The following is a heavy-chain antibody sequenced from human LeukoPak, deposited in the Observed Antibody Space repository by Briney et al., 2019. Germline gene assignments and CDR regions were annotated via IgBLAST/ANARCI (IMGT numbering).Heavy chain of an antibody. D-gene: IGHD6-13*01. J-gene: IGHJ3*02. V-gene: IGHV3-11*04. CDR1: GFTFSDYY. CDR3: ARDRDTQQLVLGAFDI. CDR2: ISSSGSTI. Sequence: KPGGSLRLSCAASGFTFSDYYMSWIRQAPGKGLDWVSYISSSGSTIYYADSVKGRFTISRDNAKNSLYLQMNSLRAEDTAVYYCARDRDTQQLVLGAFDIWGQGTMVTVSS.